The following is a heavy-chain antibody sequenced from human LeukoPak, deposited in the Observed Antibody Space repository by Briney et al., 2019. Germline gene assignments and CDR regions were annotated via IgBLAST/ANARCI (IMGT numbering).Heavy chain of an antibody. Sequence: PSETLSLTCTVSGGSVSSGSYYWSWIRQPAGKGLEWIGRIYTSGSTNYNPSLKSRVTMPVDTSKNQFSLKLSSVTAADTAVYYCAREGGAARVYYYYYYMDVWGKGTTVTVSS. V-gene: IGHV4-61*02. J-gene: IGHJ6*03. CDR3: AREGGAARVYYYYYYMDV. D-gene: IGHD6-6*01. CDR2: IYTSGST. CDR1: GGSVSSGSYY.